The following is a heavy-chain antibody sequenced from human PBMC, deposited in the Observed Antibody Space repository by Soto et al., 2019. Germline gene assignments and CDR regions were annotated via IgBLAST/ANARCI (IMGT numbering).Heavy chain of an antibody. D-gene: IGHD6-19*01. CDR1: GFTFSSDS. CDR3: ARSLGGIAVAGYYYYYGMYV. CDR2: ISSSSSYI. V-gene: IGHV3-21*01. J-gene: IGHJ6*02. Sequence: PRGSLRLSCAASGFTFSSDSMNWVRQAPREGLERVSSISSSSSYIYYADSVKGRFTISRDNANNSLYLQMNSLRAEDTAVDYCARSLGGIAVAGYYYYYGMYVWGQGTTVTVSS.